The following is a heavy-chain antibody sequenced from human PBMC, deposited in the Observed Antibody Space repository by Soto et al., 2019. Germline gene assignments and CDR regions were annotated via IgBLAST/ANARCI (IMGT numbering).Heavy chain of an antibody. Sequence: SETLSLTCAVYGGSFSGYYWSWIRQPPGKGLEWIGEINHSGSTNYNPSLKSRVTISVDTSKNQSSLKLSSVTAADTAVYYCARTGLGSSSDYWGQGTLVTVSS. CDR2: INHSGST. D-gene: IGHD6-6*01. V-gene: IGHV4-34*01. J-gene: IGHJ4*02. CDR1: GGSFSGYY. CDR3: ARTGLGSSSDY.